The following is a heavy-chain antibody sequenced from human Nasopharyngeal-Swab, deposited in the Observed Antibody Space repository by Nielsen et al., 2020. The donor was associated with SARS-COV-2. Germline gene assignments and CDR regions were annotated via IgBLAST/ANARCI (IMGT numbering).Heavy chain of an antibody. CDR2: IYHSGST. Sequence: SETLSLTCAVSGYSISSGYYWGWIRQPPGKGLDWIGSIYHSGSTYYNPSLKSRVTISVDTSTHQFSLKLSSVTAADTAVYYCARLGYGYGHFDYWGQGTLVTVSS. D-gene: IGHD5-18*01. CDR3: ARLGYGYGHFDY. CDR1: GYSISSGYY. J-gene: IGHJ4*02. V-gene: IGHV4-38-2*01.